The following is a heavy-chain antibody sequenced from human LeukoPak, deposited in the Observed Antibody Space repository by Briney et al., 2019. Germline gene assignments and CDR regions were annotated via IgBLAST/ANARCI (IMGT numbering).Heavy chain of an antibody. CDR1: GGTFSSYA. D-gene: IGHD3-10*01. V-gene: IGHV1-69*06. CDR3: ARVLWFGEKGFDP. CDR2: IIPIFGTA. J-gene: IGHJ5*02. Sequence: ASVKVSCKASGGTFSSYAISWVRQAPGQGLEWMGGIIPIFGTANYAQKFQGRVTITADKSTSTAYMELSSLRSEDTAVYYCARVLWFGEKGFDPWGQGTLVTVSS.